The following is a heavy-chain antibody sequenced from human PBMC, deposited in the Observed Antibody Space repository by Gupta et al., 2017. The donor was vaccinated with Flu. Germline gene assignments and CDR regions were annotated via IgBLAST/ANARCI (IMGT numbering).Heavy chain of an antibody. D-gene: IGHD2-15*01. V-gene: IGHV4-4*07. Sequence: QVQLQESGPRLVKPSETLSLICTVSGDSISSSYWAWIRQPAGERMEWIGRVYINGESNHNASLKGRATQSVDTSKNQFSRHLDSVTAADTAIYYCARDCSGGSCYRGGKDLWGQGTLVTVSS. CDR3: ARDCSGGSCYRGGKDL. J-gene: IGHJ4*02. CDR2: VYINGES. CDR1: GDSISSSY.